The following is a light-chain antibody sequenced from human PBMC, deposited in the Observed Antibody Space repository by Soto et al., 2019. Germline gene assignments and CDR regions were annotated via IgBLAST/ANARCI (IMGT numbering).Light chain of an antibody. CDR1: QSVSSSY. CDR2: GAS. Sequence: EIVLTQSPGTLSLSPGERATLSCRASQSVSSSYLAWYQQKPGQAPRLLIYGASSRATGIPDRFSGSGSGTDFTLTISRREPEDVAVYYCPQYSRAPPNNFGQGTKREIK. J-gene: IGKJ2*01. CDR3: PQYSRAPPNN. V-gene: IGKV3-20*01.